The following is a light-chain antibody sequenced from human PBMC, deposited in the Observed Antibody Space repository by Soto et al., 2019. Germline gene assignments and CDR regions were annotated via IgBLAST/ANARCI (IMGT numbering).Light chain of an antibody. V-gene: IGKV3-15*01. Sequence: DIVMTQTPATLSVSPGEKATLSCRASQSVGSNLAWYQQKPGQVPRLLIYGESSRATGIPTTFSGSGSGAEFTLTISSLQPDDFATYYCQQYYTYSTFGQGTKVAIK. CDR2: GES. CDR1: QSVGSN. CDR3: QQYYTYST. J-gene: IGKJ1*01.